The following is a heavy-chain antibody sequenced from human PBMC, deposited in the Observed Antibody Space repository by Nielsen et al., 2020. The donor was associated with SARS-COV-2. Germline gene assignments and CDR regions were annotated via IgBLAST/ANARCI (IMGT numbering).Heavy chain of an antibody. Sequence: GGSLRLSCKGSGYSFTSYWISWVRQMPGKGLEWMGRIDPSDSYTNYSPSFQGHVTISADKSINTAYLQWSSLQASDTAMYYCARSLGGRRPPTTGYYYYGMDVWGQGTTVTVSS. V-gene: IGHV5-10-1*01. J-gene: IGHJ6*02. CDR1: GYSFTSYW. D-gene: IGHD3-16*01. CDR2: IDPSDSYT. CDR3: ARSLGGRRPPTTGYYYYGMDV.